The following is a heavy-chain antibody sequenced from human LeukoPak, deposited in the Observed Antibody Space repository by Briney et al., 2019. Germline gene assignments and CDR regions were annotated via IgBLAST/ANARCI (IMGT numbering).Heavy chain of an antibody. CDR1: GGSISSYY. CDR2: IYYSGST. Sequence: SETLSHSCTVSGGSISSYYWSWIRQPPGKGLEWIGYIYYSGSTNYNPSLKSRVTISVDTSKNQFSLKLSSVTAADTAVYYCASPSSSCFLNVSGKGTKVTISS. J-gene: IGHJ6*04. V-gene: IGHV4-59*08. CDR3: ASPSSSCFLNV. D-gene: IGHD6-13*01.